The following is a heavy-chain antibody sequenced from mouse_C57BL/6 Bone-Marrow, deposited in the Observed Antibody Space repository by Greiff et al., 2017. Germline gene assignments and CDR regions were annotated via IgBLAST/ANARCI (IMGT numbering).Heavy chain of an antibody. CDR2: IRNKANGYTT. Sequence: EVMLVESGGGLVQPGGSLSLSCAASGFTFTDYYMSWVRQPPGKALEWLGFIRNKANGYTTEYSASVKGRFTISRNNSQSILYLQMNALRAEDSATYYCARFYDYGSSYDWYFDVWGTGTTVTVSS. J-gene: IGHJ1*03. V-gene: IGHV7-3*01. CDR3: ARFYDYGSSYDWYFDV. D-gene: IGHD1-1*01. CDR1: GFTFTDYY.